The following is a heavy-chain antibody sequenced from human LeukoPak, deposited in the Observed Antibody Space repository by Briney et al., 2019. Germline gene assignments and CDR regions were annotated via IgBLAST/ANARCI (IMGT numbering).Heavy chain of an antibody. CDR3: ARDPADYYDSSGYDY. D-gene: IGHD3-22*01. J-gene: IGHJ4*02. Sequence: ASVKVSCKASGYTFTGYYMHWARQAPGQGLEWMGWINPNSGGTNYAQKFQGRVTMTRDTSISTAYMELSRLRSDDTAVYYCARDPADYYDSSGYDYWGQGTLVTVSS. CDR1: GYTFTGYY. CDR2: INPNSGGT. V-gene: IGHV1-2*02.